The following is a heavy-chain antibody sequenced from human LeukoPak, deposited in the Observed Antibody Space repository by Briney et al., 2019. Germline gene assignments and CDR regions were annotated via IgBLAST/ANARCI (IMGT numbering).Heavy chain of an antibody. CDR2: ITPLFGTA. CDR1: GGTFSKYT. V-gene: IGHV1-69*13. Sequence: SVKVSCKASGGTFSKYTISWVRQRPGQGLEWMGGITPLFGTANYAQKFQGRVTITADESTSTAYMELSSLRSEDTAVYYCARAEVIPSYNWFDPWGQGTLVTVSS. CDR3: ARAEVIPSYNWFDP. D-gene: IGHD3-22*01. J-gene: IGHJ5*02.